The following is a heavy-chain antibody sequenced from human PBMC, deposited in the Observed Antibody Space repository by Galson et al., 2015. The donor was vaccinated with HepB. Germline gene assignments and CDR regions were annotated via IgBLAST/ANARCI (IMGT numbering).Heavy chain of an antibody. V-gene: IGHV1-58*02. J-gene: IGHJ4*02. CDR2: IVVGSGNT. CDR1: GFTFTSSA. D-gene: IGHD3-22*01. CDR3: AVTFDYYDSSGHPWALDY. Sequence: SCKASGFTFTSSAMQWVRQARGQRLEWIGWIVVGSGNTNYAQKFQERVTITRDMSTSTAYMELSSLRSEDTAVYYCAVTFDYYDSSGHPWALDYWGQGTLVTVSS.